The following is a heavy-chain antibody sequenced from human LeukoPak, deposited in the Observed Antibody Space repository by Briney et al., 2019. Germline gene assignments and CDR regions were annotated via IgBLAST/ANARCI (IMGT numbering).Heavy chain of an antibody. D-gene: IGHD3-3*01. V-gene: IGHV3-7*01. Sequence: GGSLRLSCTASEFTFSGYWMSWVRQAPGKGLEWVANIKQDGSEKYYVDSVKGRFTISRDNAKSSLYLQMNNLGAEDTAVYYCAREPYDFWSGYYGYFDYWGQGALVTVSS. J-gene: IGHJ4*02. CDR2: IKQDGSEK. CDR1: EFTFSGYW. CDR3: AREPYDFWSGYYGYFDY.